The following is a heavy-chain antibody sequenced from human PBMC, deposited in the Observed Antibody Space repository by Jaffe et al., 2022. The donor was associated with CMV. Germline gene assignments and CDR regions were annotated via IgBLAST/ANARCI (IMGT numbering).Heavy chain of an antibody. CDR1: GDSISTTKYY. J-gene: IGHJ5*02. CDR2: IFYSGST. CDR3: ARYSSSPHNWFDP. V-gene: IGHV4-39*01. Sequence: QLQLQESGPGLVKPSETLSLTCTVSGDSISTTKYYWDWIRQPPGKGLEWIGSIFYSGSTYYNPSLKSRVTISVDSSKNQFSLRLNSVTAADTAVYYCARYSSSPHNWFDPWGQGTLVTVSS. D-gene: IGHD6-6*01.